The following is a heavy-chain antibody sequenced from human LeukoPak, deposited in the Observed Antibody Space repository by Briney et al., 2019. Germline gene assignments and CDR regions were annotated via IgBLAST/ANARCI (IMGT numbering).Heavy chain of an antibody. CDR2: IRYDGSNK. J-gene: IGHJ4*02. V-gene: IGHV3-30*02. CDR1: GFTFSSYG. Sequence: PGGSLRLSRAASGFTFSSYGMHWVRQAPGKGLEWVAFIRYDGSNKYYADSVKGRFTISRDNSKNTLYLQMNSLRAEDTAVYYCAKDRLGVGGGTYYFDYWGQGTLVTVSS. CDR3: AKDRLGVGGGTYYFDY. D-gene: IGHD4-23*01.